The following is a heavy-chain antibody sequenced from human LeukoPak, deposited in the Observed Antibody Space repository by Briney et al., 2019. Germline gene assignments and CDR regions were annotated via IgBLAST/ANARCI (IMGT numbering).Heavy chain of an antibody. CDR1: GYTFTTSYS. CDR2: ISAYNGNT. V-gene: IGHV1-18*01. J-gene: IGHJ6*02. Sequence: ASVKVSCKASGYTFTTSYSISWVRQAPGQGLEWMGRISAYNGNTNYAQKLQGRVTMTTDTSTSTAYMELRSLRSEDTAVYYCAKAMVRGVALLCMDVWGQGTTVTVSS. D-gene: IGHD3-10*01. CDR3: AKAMVRGVALLCMDV.